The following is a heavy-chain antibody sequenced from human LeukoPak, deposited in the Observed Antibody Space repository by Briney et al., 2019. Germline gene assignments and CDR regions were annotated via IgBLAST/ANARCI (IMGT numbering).Heavy chain of an antibody. CDR2: ISGSGDNT. CDR1: GFTFSSYA. J-gene: IGHJ4*02. D-gene: IGHD6-13*01. V-gene: IGHV3-23*01. Sequence: GGSLRLSCAASGFTFSSYAMSWVRQAPGKGLEWVSIISGSGDNTYYTDSVKGRFTISRDNSKNTLYLQMNTLRAEDTAIYYCAKSRWYFDNWGQGTLVTVSS. CDR3: AKSRWYFDN.